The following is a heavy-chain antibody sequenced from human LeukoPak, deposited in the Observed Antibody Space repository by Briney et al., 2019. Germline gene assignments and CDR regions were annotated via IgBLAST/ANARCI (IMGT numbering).Heavy chain of an antibody. Sequence: SVKVSCKASGGTFISSVISWVRQAPGQGLELMGRIIPILDIANYAPKFQGRVTITADKSTSTSYMELSSLRSEDTAVYYCGRGYSNRYYYYGMDVWGHGTTVTVS. CDR1: GGTFISSV. D-gene: IGHD1-26*01. CDR2: IIPILDIA. V-gene: IGHV1-69*04. J-gene: IGHJ6*02. CDR3: GRGYSNRYYYYGMDV.